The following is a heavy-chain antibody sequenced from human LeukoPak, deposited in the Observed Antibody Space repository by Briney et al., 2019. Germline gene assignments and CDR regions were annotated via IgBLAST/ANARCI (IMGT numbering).Heavy chain of an antibody. V-gene: IGHV1-2*02. CDR2: INPNSGGT. CDR3: ARDPSYGGNSGDAFDI. Sequence: GASVKVSCKASGYTFTGYYMHWVRQAPGQGLEWMGWINPNSGGTNYAQKFQGRVTMTRDTSISTAYMELSRLRSDDTAVYYCARDPSYGGNSGDAFDIWGQGTMVTVSS. D-gene: IGHD4-23*01. J-gene: IGHJ3*02. CDR1: GYTFTGYY.